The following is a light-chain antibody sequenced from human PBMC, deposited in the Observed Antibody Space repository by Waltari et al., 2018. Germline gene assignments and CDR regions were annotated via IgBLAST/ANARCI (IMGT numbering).Light chain of an antibody. CDR2: DAS. J-gene: IGKJ4*01. Sequence: EIELTQSPATLSLSPGERATLSCRASQSVSTSLAWYQQKPGQAPRLLIHDASNRATGTPARFSGSGSGTDFTLTICSLEPEDFAVYYCQQHGKWPLSFGGGTKVEI. CDR3: QQHGKWPLS. V-gene: IGKV3-11*01. CDR1: QSVSTS.